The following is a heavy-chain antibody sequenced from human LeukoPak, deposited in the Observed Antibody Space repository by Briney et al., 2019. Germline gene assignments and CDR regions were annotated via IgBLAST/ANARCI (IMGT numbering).Heavy chain of an antibody. Sequence: SETLSLTCTVSGGSISSYYWSWIRQPPGKGLEWIGYIYYSGSTNYNPSLKSRVTISVDTSKNQFSLKLSSVTAADTAVYYCARDDYYYYGMDVWGQGTTVTVSS. CDR3: ARDDYYYYGMDV. V-gene: IGHV4-59*01. CDR2: IYYSGST. CDR1: GGSISSYY. J-gene: IGHJ6*02.